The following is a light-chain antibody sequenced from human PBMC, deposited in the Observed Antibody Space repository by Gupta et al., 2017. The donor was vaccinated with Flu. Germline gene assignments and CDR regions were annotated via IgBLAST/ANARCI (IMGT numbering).Light chain of an antibody. CDR1: ALPKQY. CDR3: QSSDSNTYVI. J-gene: IGLJ2*01. Sequence: SYELTQPPSVSVSPGQTARITCSGDALPKQYAYWYQQKPGQAPVLVIYKDSERPSGIPERFSGFSSGTTVTLTISGVQAEDEADYYCQSSDSNTYVIFGGGTKLTVL. CDR2: KDS. V-gene: IGLV3-25*02.